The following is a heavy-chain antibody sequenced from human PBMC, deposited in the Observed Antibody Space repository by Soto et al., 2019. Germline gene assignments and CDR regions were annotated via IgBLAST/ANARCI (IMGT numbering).Heavy chain of an antibody. Sequence: QVQLVQSGAEVKKPGASVKVSYKASGYTFTGHYIHWVRQAPEQGPEWMGEIGPETGATRYAQKFQGRVTMTRDMSITTVYMELNNLSPDDTAVYYCGRGRSGQIVVFYWGQGTPVTVSS. J-gene: IGHJ4*02. CDR3: GRGRSGQIVVFY. V-gene: IGHV1-2*02. CDR2: IGPETGAT. CDR1: GYTFTGHY. D-gene: IGHD1-26*01.